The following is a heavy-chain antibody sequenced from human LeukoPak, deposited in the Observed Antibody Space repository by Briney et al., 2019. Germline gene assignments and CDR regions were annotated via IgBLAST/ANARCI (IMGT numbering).Heavy chain of an antibody. CDR1: GFTVSSNY. J-gene: IGHJ3*02. CDR2: IYSGGST. D-gene: IGHD4-17*01. Sequence: PGGSLRPSCAASGFTVSSNYMSWVRQAPGKGLEWVSVIYSGGSTYYADSVKGRFTISRDNSKNTLYLQMNSLRAEDTAVYYCARDPGRYGDYRDDAFDIWGQGTMVTVSS. V-gene: IGHV3-66*01. CDR3: ARDPGRYGDYRDDAFDI.